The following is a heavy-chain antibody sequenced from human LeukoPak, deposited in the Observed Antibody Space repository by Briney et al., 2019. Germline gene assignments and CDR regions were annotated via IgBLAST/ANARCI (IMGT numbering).Heavy chain of an antibody. CDR3: ASGHNFDY. V-gene: IGHV4-59*01. CDR1: GGSISSYY. J-gene: IGHJ4*02. Sequence: KPSETLSLTCAVSGGSISSYYWSWVTQPPGREPELIGYIYDSGTTTYNPSLKSRVTISVDTSKNQFSLKLNSVTAADTAVYYCASGHNFDYWGQGTLVTVSS. CDR2: IYDSGTT.